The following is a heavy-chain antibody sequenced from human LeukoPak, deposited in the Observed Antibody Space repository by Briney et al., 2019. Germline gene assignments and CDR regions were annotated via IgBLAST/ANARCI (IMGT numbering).Heavy chain of an antibody. D-gene: IGHD1-7*01. CDR3: VAGTTPLPIDY. Sequence: PSETLSLTCTVSGGSISSYYWSWIRQPPGKGLEWIGYIYYSGSTNYNPSLKSRVTISVDTSKNQISLKLSSVTAADTAVYYCVAGTTPLPIDYWGQGTLVTVSS. CDR1: GGSISSYY. V-gene: IGHV4-59*08. J-gene: IGHJ4*02. CDR2: IYYSGST.